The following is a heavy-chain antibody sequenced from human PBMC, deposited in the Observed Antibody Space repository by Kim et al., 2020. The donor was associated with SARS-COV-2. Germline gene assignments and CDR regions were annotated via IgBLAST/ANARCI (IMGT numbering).Heavy chain of an antibody. CDR3: ARSIAAAGTGFDY. J-gene: IGHJ4*02. D-gene: IGHD6-13*01. Sequence: YADTLTGRFTLSRANAKNSLYPQMNSLRAENTAVYYCARSIAAAGTGFDYWGQGTLVTVSS. V-gene: IGHV3-21*01.